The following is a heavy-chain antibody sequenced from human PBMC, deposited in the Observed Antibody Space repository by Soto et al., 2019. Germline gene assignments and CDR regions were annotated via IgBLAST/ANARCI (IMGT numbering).Heavy chain of an antibody. Sequence: SETLSLTCSVSGAVVTSGENYWSWVRQPPGKGLEWLGYIYDSGVTSYTPALKSRVTLSLDRPNNQVSLKLRSVTAADTAVYFGVGDLAHVNTGNVWGHGTLV. J-gene: IGHJ3*01. CDR3: VGDLAHVNTGNV. CDR2: IYDSGVT. D-gene: IGHD2-15*01. V-gene: IGHV4-30-4*08. CDR1: GAVVTSGENY.